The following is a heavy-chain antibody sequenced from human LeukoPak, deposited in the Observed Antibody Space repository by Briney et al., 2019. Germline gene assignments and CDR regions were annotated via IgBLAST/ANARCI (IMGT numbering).Heavy chain of an antibody. CDR1: GFTFSSYW. CDR3: TRDRRGYSGYDPGWFDP. CDR2: INSDGYST. V-gene: IGHV3-74*01. Sequence: GGSLRLSCVASGFTFSSYWMHWVRQAPGKGLVWVSRINSDGYSTSYADSVKGRFTISRDNAKNTVYLQMNSLRAEDTAVYYCTRDRRGYSGYDPGWFDPWGQGTLVTVSS. D-gene: IGHD5-12*01. J-gene: IGHJ5*02.